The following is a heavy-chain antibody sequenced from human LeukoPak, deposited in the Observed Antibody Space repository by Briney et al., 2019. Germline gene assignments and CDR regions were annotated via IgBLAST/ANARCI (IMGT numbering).Heavy chain of an antibody. Sequence: GGSLRLSCAASGVTFNTDAMSWVRQAPGEGLECVSAISRSGCSTFHADSVKGRFTISRDNSKNTLYLKMNSLKAEDTAIYYCAKGWTSIKYDSWGQGTLVTVSS. CDR2: ISRSGCST. D-gene: IGHD3/OR15-3a*01. CDR1: GVTFNTDA. J-gene: IGHJ4*02. CDR3: AKGWTSIKYDS. V-gene: IGHV3-23*01.